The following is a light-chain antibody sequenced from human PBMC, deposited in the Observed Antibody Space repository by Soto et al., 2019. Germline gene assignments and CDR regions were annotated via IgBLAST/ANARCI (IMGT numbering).Light chain of an antibody. CDR3: SSYSISTAYL. V-gene: IGLV2-14*01. Sequence: QSVLAQPASVSRSPRPSLTIPCPGTSSEGGGCGYVSRYPLRPGKGRMLLVFWVSTRPSGVSYRFSGSKSGNTASLTISGLQAEDEADYFCSSYSISTAYLFGTGTKVTVL. J-gene: IGLJ1*01. CDR2: WVS. CDR1: SSEGGGCGY.